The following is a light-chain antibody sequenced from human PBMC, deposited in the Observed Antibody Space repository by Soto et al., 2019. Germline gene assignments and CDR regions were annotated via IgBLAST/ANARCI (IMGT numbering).Light chain of an antibody. Sequence: IQMTQSPSTLSASVGDRVTITCRASQSVSTRLAWYQQKPGKAPKVLIYDASSWAGGVPSRFTGSGSGTEFTLTINSLQPDDFATYYCQQYSVYWTFGQGTKVDIK. V-gene: IGKV1-5*01. CDR2: DAS. CDR1: QSVSTR. J-gene: IGKJ1*01. CDR3: QQYSVYWT.